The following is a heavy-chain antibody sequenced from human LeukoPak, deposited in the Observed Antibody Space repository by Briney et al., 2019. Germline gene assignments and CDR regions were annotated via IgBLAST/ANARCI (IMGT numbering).Heavy chain of an antibody. CDR2: IYSGGST. CDR3: ARVSVGATISAFDI. CDR1: GFTFSSYS. V-gene: IGHV3-66*01. D-gene: IGHD1-26*01. Sequence: GGSLRVSCAASGFTFSSYSMNWVRQAPGKGLEWVSVIYSGGSTYYADSVKGRFTISRDNAKNSLYLQMNSLRAEDTAVYYCARVSVGATISAFDIWGQGTMVSVSS. J-gene: IGHJ3*02.